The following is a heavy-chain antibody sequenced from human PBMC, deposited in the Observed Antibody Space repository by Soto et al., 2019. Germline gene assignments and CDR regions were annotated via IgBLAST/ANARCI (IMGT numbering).Heavy chain of an antibody. Sequence: GGSLRLSCAASGFTFSSYWMSWVRQAPGKGLEWVANIKQDGSEKYYVDSVKGRFTISRDNAKNSLYLQMNSLRAEDTAVYYCARDPYYGSGSSFIYYYYGMDVWGQGTTVTVSS. CDR3: ARDPYYGSGSSFIYYYYGMDV. J-gene: IGHJ6*02. V-gene: IGHV3-7*05. D-gene: IGHD3-10*01. CDR2: IKQDGSEK. CDR1: GFTFSSYW.